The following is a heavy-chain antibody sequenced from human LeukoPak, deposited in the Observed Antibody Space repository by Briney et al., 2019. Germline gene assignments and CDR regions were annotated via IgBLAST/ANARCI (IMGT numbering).Heavy chain of an antibody. Sequence: GGSLRLSCAASGFTFSSYGMSWVRQAPGKGLEWVSAISGSGGSTYYADSVKGRFTISRDNSKNTLYLQMNSLRAEDTAVYYCAKRSSGRNYDILTGYYTGDSGLNYFDYWGQGTLVTVSS. CDR3: AKRSSGRNYDILTGYYTGDSGLNYFDY. D-gene: IGHD3-9*01. CDR1: GFTFSSYG. CDR2: ISGSGGST. J-gene: IGHJ4*02. V-gene: IGHV3-23*01.